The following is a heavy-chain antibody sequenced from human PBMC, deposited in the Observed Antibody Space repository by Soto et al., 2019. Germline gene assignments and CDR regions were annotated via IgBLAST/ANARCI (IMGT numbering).Heavy chain of an antibody. CDR1: GFTFSSYS. V-gene: IGHV3-21*01. D-gene: IGHD3-10*01. J-gene: IGHJ6*02. CDR3: ARSGYYYYGMDV. Sequence: GGSLRLSCAASGFTFSSYSMNWVRQAPGKGLEWVSSISSSSSYIYYADSVKGRLTISRDNAKNSLYLQMNSLRAEDTAVYYCARSGYYYYGMDVWGQGTTVTVSS. CDR2: ISSSSSYI.